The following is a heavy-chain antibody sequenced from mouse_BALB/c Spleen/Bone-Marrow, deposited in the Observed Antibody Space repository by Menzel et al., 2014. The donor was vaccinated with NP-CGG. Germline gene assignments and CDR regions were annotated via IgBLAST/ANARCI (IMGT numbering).Heavy chain of an antibody. CDR2: INSSGGST. CDR3: ARDSNDY. J-gene: IGHJ2*01. V-gene: IGHV5-6-3*01. CDR1: GSTFSSYG. Sequence: EVNVVESGGGLVQPGGSLKLSCAASGSTFSSYGMSWVRQTPDKRLELVATINSSGGSTYYPDSVKGRFTISRDNAKNTLYLQMSSLKSEDTAMYYCARDSNDYWGQGTTLTVSS.